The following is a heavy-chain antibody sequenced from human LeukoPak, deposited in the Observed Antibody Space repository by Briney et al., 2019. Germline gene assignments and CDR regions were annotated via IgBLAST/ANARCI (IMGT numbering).Heavy chain of an antibody. Sequence: GRSLRLSCAASGFTFSSYGMHWVRQAPGKGLEWVAVISYDGSNKYYADSVKGRFTISRDNSKNTLYLQMNSLRAEDTAVYYCAKGRGSYRAPYYFDYWGQGTLVTVSS. CDR1: GFTFSSYG. V-gene: IGHV3-30*18. J-gene: IGHJ4*02. CDR2: ISYDGSNK. D-gene: IGHD1-26*01. CDR3: AKGRGSYRAPYYFDY.